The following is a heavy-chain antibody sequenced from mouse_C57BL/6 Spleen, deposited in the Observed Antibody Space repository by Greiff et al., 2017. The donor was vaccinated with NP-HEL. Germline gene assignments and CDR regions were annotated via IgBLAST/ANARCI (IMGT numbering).Heavy chain of an antibody. CDR1: GFTFSSYT. CDR2: ISDGGGNT. CDR3: ARHVPTMPWFAY. Sequence: EVQGVESGGGLVKPGGSLKLSCAASGFTFSSYTMSWVRQTPEKRLEWVATISDGGGNTYYPDSVKGRFTISRDNAKNTLYLQMSSLRSEDTALYYCARHVPTMPWFAYWGQGTLVTVSA. V-gene: IGHV5-9*01. J-gene: IGHJ3*01. D-gene: IGHD2-10*01.